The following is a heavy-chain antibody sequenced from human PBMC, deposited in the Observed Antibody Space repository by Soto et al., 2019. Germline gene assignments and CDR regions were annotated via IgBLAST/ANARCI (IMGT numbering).Heavy chain of an antibody. CDR3: ARDLRDYYYDSSGDFDY. D-gene: IGHD3-22*01. J-gene: IGHJ4*02. V-gene: IGHV3-33*01. CDR2: IWYDGSNK. Sequence: GSLRLSCAASGFTFSSYGMHWVRRAPGKGLEWVAVIWYDGSNKYYADSVKGRFTISRDNSKNTLYLQMNSLRAEDTAVYYCARDLRDYYYDSSGDFDYWGQGTLVTVSS. CDR1: GFTFSSYG.